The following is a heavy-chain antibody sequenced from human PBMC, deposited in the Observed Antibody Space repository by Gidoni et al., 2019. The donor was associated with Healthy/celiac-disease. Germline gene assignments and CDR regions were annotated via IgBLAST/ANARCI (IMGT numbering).Heavy chain of an antibody. CDR1: GYTFTSYY. Sequence: QVQLVQSGAEVKKPGASVKVSCKASGYTFTSYYMHWVRQAPGKGLEWMGIINPSGGSTSYAQKFQGRVTMTRDTSTSTVYMELSSLRSEDTAVYYCASSGLDYYDILTGYPTTYYYYGMDVWGQGTTVTVSS. D-gene: IGHD3-9*01. J-gene: IGHJ6*02. CDR2: INPSGGST. CDR3: ASSGLDYYDILTGYPTTYYYYGMDV. V-gene: IGHV1-46*03.